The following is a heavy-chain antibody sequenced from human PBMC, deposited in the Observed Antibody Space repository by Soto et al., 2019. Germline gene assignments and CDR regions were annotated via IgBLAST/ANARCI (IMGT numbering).Heavy chain of an antibody. Sequence: HPGGSLRLSCAASGFRFSAYWLSWVRQATGKGLEWVANIKKDGSEKYYGGSGVGRFTVSRDNAENSLYLQMDSLRAEDTAVYYCARLYLTASITSLDYWGQVTLVTVSS. CDR2: IKKDGSEK. V-gene: IGHV3-7*01. CDR1: GFRFSAYW. D-gene: IGHD3-16*01. J-gene: IGHJ4*02. CDR3: ARLYLTASITSLDY.